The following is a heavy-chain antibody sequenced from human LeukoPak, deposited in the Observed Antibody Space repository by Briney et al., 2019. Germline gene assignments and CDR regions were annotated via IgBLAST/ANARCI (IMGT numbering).Heavy chain of an antibody. V-gene: IGHV4-31*03. CDR3: ARDLVPLKGSSWSRSDY. CDR2: IYYSGST. D-gene: IGHD6-13*01. CDR1: GGSISSGGYY. Sequence: PSETLSLTCTVSGGSISSGGYYWSWIRQHPGKGLEWIGYIYYSGSTYYNPSLKSRVTISVDTSKNQFSLKLSSVTAADAAVYYCARDLVPLKGSSWSRSDYWGQGTLVTVSS. J-gene: IGHJ4*02.